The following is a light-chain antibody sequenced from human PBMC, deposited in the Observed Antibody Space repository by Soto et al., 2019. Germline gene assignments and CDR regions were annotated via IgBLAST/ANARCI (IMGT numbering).Light chain of an antibody. CDR1: QGISNY. CDR2: AAS. CDR3: QKYNSAPRAAT. J-gene: IGKJ3*01. Sequence: DIQMTQSPSSLSASVGDRVTITCRARQGISNYLAWYQQKPGKVPKLLIYAASTLQSGVPSRFSGSGSGTDFTLTISSLQPEAVATYYCQKYNSAPRAATFGPVTKVDIK. V-gene: IGKV1-27*01.